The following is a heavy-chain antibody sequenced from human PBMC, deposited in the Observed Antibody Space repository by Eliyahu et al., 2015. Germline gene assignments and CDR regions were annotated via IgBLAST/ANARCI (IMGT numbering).Heavy chain of an antibody. CDR3: ARVFPVTTSWSRSAFDI. D-gene: IGHD4-17*01. J-gene: IGHJ3*02. CDR1: GGTFSSXT. V-gene: IGHV1-69*02. Sequence: QVQLVQSGAEVKKPGSSVKVXCKASGGTFSSXTISWVRQAPGQGLEWMGRIIPILGIANYXXXFQGRVTIXADKSTSXAYMELSSLRSEDTAVYYCARVFPVTTSWSRSAFDIWGQGTMVTVSS. CDR2: IIPILGIA.